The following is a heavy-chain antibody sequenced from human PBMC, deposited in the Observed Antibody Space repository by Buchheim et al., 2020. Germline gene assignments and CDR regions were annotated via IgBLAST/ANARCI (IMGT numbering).Heavy chain of an antibody. CDR2: INTDESTT. Sequence: EVQLVESGGGLVQPGGSLRLSCAASAFTFSNYWMHWVRQAPGKGLVWVARINTDESTTNYADSVKGRFTVSRDNPQHTLSPQMNSLRADDTAVYYCTRDLILGSGGSDSWGQGTL. D-gene: IGHD3-10*01. V-gene: IGHV3-74*01. CDR3: TRDLILGSGGSDS. J-gene: IGHJ4*02. CDR1: AFTFSNYW.